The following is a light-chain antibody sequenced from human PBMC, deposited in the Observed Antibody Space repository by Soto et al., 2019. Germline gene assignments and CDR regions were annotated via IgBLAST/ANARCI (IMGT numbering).Light chain of an antibody. J-gene: IGKJ4*01. CDR3: QQYNSYPLT. CDR2: KAS. Sequence: DIQMTQSPSTLSASVGERVTITCRASQTISSWLAWYQQKPGKAPKVLIHKASSLESGVPSRFSGSGSGTEFTLTISSLQPDDFATYYCQQYNSYPLTFGGGTKVEVK. V-gene: IGKV1-5*03. CDR1: QTISSW.